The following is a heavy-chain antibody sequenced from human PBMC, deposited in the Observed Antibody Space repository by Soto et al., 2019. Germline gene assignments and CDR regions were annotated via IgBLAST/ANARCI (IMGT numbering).Heavy chain of an antibody. J-gene: IGHJ6*02. CDR2: IIPITATA. CDR3: ARSQGSSTSLEIYYYYYYGMDV. Sequence: QVQLVQSGAEVKKPGSSLKVSCKASGGTFGSYAISWVRQAPGQGLEWMGGIIPITATANYAQKFQGMVTLTAAESTRTASLQLSSLRSEDTAVYYCARSQGSSTSLEIYYYYYYGMDVWGQGTTVTVSS. CDR1: GGTFGSYA. D-gene: IGHD2-2*01. V-gene: IGHV1-69*01.